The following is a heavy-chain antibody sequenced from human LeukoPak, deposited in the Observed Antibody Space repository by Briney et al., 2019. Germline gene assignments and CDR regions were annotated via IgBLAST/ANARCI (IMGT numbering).Heavy chain of an antibody. CDR3: ARGYNSGYEY. CDR2: IKPNNGDT. CDR1: GYTFTAFH. J-gene: IGHJ4*02. Sequence: ASVKVSCKASGYTFTAFHLHWVRQALGQGLEWMGRIKPNNGDTSYAQKFQGRVTMTRDTSLSTIYMELNSLRSDDTAVYYCARGYNSGYEYWGRGTLVTVSS. V-gene: IGHV1-2*06. D-gene: IGHD1-14*01.